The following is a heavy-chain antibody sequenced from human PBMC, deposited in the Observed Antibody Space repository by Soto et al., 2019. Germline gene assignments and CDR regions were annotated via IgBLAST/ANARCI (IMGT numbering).Heavy chain of an antibody. CDR2: ISYDGSNK. CDR1: GFTFSSYA. D-gene: IGHD4-4*01. Sequence: QVQLVESGGGVVQPGRSLRLSCAASGFTFSSYAMHWVRQAPGKGLEWVAVISYDGSNKYYADSVKGRFTISRDNSKNTLYLQMNSLRAEDTAVYYCARDAVTEGPFEYWGQGTLVTVSS. J-gene: IGHJ4*02. V-gene: IGHV3-30-3*01. CDR3: ARDAVTEGPFEY.